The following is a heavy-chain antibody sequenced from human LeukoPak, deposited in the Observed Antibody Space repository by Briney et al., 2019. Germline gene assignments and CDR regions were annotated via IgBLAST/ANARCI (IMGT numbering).Heavy chain of an antibody. J-gene: IGHJ5*02. CDR3: ARDHLFSGWFDP. CDR1: GGSISSGDYY. Sequence: PSETLSLTCTVSGGSISSGDYYWSWIRQPPGKGLEWIVYIYYSGSTYYNPSLKSRVTISVDTSKNQFSLKLTSVTAADTAVYYCARDHLFSGWFDPWGQGTLVTVSS. CDR2: IYYSGST. D-gene: IGHD2-21*01. V-gene: IGHV4-30-4*01.